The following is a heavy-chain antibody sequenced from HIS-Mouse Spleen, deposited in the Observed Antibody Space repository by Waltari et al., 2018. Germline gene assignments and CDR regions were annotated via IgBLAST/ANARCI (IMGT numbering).Heavy chain of an antibody. V-gene: IGHV1-46*01. J-gene: IGHJ6*02. D-gene: IGHD6-13*01. CDR2: INASGGST. Sequence: QVQLVLSGAEVKKPGAPVTVSCKASGYTFTSYDMHCVRPAPRQGLVWMGIINASGGSTSNAQKLQGRVTMTRDTSTSTVYMELSSLRSEDTAVYYCARGGPIAAAGYYYYGMDVWGQGTTVTVSS. CDR3: ARGGPIAAAGYYYYGMDV. CDR1: GYTFTSYD.